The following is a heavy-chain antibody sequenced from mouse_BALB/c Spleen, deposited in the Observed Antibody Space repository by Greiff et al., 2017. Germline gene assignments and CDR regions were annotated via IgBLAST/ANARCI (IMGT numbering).Heavy chain of an antibody. J-gene: IGHJ4*01. D-gene: IGHD1-1*01. V-gene: IGHV1-54*01. CDR2: INPGSGGT. CDR3: ARRDGSSSYAMDY. CDR1: GYAFTNYL. Sequence: QVQLQQSGAELVRPGTSVKVSCKASGYAFTNYLIEWVKQRPGQGLEWIGVINPGSGGTNYNEKFKGKATLTADKSSSTAYMQLSSLTSDDSAVYVCARRDGSSSYAMDYWGQGTSVTVSS.